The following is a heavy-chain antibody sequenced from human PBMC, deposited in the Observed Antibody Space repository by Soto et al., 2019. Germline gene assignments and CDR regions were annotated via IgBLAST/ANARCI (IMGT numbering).Heavy chain of an antibody. Sequence: GGSLRLSCAASGFTFDDYAMHWVRQAPGKGLEWVSGISWNSDYIGYADSVKGRFTIPRDNAKNFLYLQMNSLRAEDTALYYCAKDIGVTGTMGALDYWGQGTLVTVSS. CDR2: ISWNSDYI. J-gene: IGHJ4*02. CDR1: GFTFDDYA. V-gene: IGHV3-9*01. CDR3: AKDIGVTGTMGALDY. D-gene: IGHD1-7*01.